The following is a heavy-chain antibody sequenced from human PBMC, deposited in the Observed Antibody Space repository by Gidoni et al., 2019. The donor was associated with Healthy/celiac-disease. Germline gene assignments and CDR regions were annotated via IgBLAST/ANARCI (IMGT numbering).Heavy chain of an antibody. CDR1: GFTFSSYG. J-gene: IGHJ6*02. CDR3: ARDLAGLAYYDFWSGPEGYYYGMDV. Sequence: QVQLVESGGGVVQPGRSLRLSCAASGFTFSSYGMHWVRQDPGKGLEWVAVIWYDGSNKYYADSVKGRFTISRDNSKNTLYLQMNSLRAEDTAVYYCARDLAGLAYYDFWSGPEGYYYGMDVWGQGTTVTVSS. D-gene: IGHD3-3*01. CDR2: IWYDGSNK. V-gene: IGHV3-33*01.